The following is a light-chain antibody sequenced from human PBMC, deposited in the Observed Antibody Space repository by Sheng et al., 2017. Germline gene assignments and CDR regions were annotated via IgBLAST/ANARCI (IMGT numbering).Light chain of an antibody. CDR3: QQYDTYPWT. CDR1: QSVSSK. V-gene: IGKV3-15*01. Sequence: EIVMTQSPATLSVSPGERATLSCRASQSVSSKLAWYQQKPGQAPRLLIYGASTRATGIPARFSGSGSGTEFTLTISSLHPDDFATYYCQQYDTYPWTFGQGTRVEIK. J-gene: IGKJ1*01. CDR2: GAS.